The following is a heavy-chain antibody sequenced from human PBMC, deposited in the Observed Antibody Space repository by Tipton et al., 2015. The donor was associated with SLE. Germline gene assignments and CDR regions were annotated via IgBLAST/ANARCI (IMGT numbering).Heavy chain of an antibody. J-gene: IGHJ3*01. CDR1: GFSVIHDND. CDR3: ATRLPRIS. CDR2: IYSSGST. V-gene: IGHV3-53*05. Sequence: SLRLSCAASGFSVIHDNDMTWVRQAPGKGLEWVSLIYSSGSTHYADSVKGRFTISRDNSKNTVDLQMESLRDEDTAVYYCATRLPRISWGPGTMVSVSS.